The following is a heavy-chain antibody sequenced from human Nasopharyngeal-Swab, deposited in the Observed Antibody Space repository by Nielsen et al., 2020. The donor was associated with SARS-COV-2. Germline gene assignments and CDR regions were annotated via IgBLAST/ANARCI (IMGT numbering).Heavy chain of an antibody. V-gene: IGHV1-3*01. CDR1: GYTLSTYA. J-gene: IGHJ4*02. CDR2: INAGRGNT. Sequence: ASVTVSCKASGYTLSTYAMYWVRHAPGQRPEFMGWINAGRGNTYYSQRFQGRVRISRDTSANTVYMELNRLRSEDTAVYYCARVPAVAASRIDYWGQGTLVTVSS. D-gene: IGHD6-19*01. CDR3: ARVPAVAASRIDY.